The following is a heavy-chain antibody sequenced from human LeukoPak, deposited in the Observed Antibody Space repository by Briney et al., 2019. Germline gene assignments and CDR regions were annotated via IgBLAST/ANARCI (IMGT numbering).Heavy chain of an antibody. CDR2: IYYSGST. D-gene: IGHD2-21*01. V-gene: IGHV4-39*01. Sequence: PSETLSLTCTVSGGSISSSSYYWGWIRQPPGKGLEWIGSIYYSGSTYHNPSLKSRVTISVDASKNQFSLKLSSVTAADTAVYYCARHVIWSSGAQVFDPWGQGALVTVSS. J-gene: IGHJ5*02. CDR3: ARHVIWSSGAQVFDP. CDR1: GGSISSSSYY.